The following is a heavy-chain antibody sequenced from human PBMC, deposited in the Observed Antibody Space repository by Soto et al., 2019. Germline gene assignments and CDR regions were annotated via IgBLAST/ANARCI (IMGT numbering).Heavy chain of an antibody. CDR1: GWSFSGYY. V-gene: IGHV4-34*01. J-gene: IGHJ2*01. CDR2: INNSGST. Sequence: SATLSLASAVYGWSFSGYYWSWIRQPPGKGLEWNGEINNSGSTNYNPSLKSRVSISVGTSNNQFSLKLSSVTAADTAVYYCARGRGDGYNQDWYFDLWGRGTLVTVSS. CDR3: ARGRGDGYNQDWYFDL. D-gene: IGHD3-10*01.